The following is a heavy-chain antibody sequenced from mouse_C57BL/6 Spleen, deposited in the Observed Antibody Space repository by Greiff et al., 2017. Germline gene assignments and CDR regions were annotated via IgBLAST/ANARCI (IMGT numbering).Heavy chain of an antibody. CDR1: GFTFSSYG. J-gene: IGHJ4*01. V-gene: IGHV5-6*01. CDR2: ISSGGSYT. Sequence: EVMLVESGGDLVKPGGSLKLSCAASGFTFSSYGMSWVRQTPDKRLEWVATISSGGSYTYSPASVKGRFTISRDNAKNTLYLQMSSLQSEDTAMYYCARHSCSMNTAYAMDYWGQGTSVTVSS. CDR3: ARHSCSMNTAYAMDY. D-gene: IGHD2-4*01.